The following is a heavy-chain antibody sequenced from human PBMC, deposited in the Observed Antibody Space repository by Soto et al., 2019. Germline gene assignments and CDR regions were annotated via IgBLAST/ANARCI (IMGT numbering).Heavy chain of an antibody. D-gene: IGHD3-10*01. CDR3: ATSNYGERD. J-gene: IGHJ4*02. CDR2: VSGSGDST. Sequence: ELQVLESGGGLVQPGGSLRLTCAASGFTLSEYGTSWVRQAPGKGLEWVSFVSGSGDSTYYTDSVKGRFTISRDSSKNTACLQMNSLRAEDTAIYHCATSNYGERDWGQGTLVTASS. CDR1: GFTLSEYG. V-gene: IGHV3-23*01.